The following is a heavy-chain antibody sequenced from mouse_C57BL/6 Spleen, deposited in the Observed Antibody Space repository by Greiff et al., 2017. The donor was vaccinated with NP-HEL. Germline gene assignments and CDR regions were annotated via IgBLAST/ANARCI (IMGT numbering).Heavy chain of an antibody. CDR2: ISSGGSYT. D-gene: IGHD1-1*01. CDR3: ARHYYGSIVFDY. J-gene: IGHJ2*01. Sequence: EVMLVESGGDLVKPGGSLKLSCAASGFTFSSYGMSWVRQTPDKRLEWVATISSGGSYTYYPDSVKGRFTISRDNAKNTLYLQMSSLKSEDTAMYYCARHYYGSIVFDYWGQGTTLTVSS. CDR1: GFTFSSYG. V-gene: IGHV5-6*01.